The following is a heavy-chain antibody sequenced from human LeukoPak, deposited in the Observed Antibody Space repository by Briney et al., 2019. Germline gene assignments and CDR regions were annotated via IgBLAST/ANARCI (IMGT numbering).Heavy chain of an antibody. V-gene: IGHV4-4*07. Sequence: PSETLSLTCTVPGGSISSHYWSWIRQPAGKGLEWIGRFYSRGSTNYNPSLKSRVTISVDTSKNQFSLKLSSVAAADTAVYYCARAAATFDSSGYYLEYFQYWGQGTLVTVPS. CDR3: ARAAATFDSSGYYLEYFQY. J-gene: IGHJ1*01. CDR1: GGSISSHY. CDR2: FYSRGST. D-gene: IGHD3-22*01.